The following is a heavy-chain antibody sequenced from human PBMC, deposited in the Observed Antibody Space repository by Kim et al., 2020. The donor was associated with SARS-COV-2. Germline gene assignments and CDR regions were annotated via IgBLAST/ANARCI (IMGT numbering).Heavy chain of an antibody. Sequence: GGSLRLSCAASGFTFSSYWMSWVRQAPGKGLEWVANIKQDGSEKYYVDSVKGRFTISRDNAKNSLYLQMNSLRAEDTAVYYCARSIGGAYYYYGMDVWGQGTTVTVSS. CDR1: GFTFSSYW. CDR2: IKQDGSEK. J-gene: IGHJ6*02. CDR3: ARSIGGAYYYYGMDV. D-gene: IGHD3-16*01. V-gene: IGHV3-7*01.